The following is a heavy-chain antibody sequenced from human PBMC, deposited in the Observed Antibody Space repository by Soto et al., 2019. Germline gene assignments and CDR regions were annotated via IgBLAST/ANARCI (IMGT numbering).Heavy chain of an antibody. V-gene: IGHV1-8*01. J-gene: IGHJ6*02. Sequence: GASVKVSCKASGYTFTSYDINWVRQATGQGLEWMGWMNPNSANTGYAQKLQGRVTMTTDTSTRTVYLDLRSLKSDDTAVYYCARGGYYDNTWGKLSHYGLDVWG. D-gene: IGHD3-16*01. CDR2: MNPNSANT. CDR1: GYTFTSYD. CDR3: ARGGYYDNTWGKLSHYGLDV.